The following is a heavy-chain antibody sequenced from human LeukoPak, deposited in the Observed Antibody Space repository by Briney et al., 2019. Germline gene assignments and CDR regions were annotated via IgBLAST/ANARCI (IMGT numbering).Heavy chain of an antibody. V-gene: IGHV1-46*01. J-gene: IGHJ4*02. Sequence: GASVKVSCKASGGTFSSYAISWVRQAPGQGLEWMGIINPSGGTTSYAQKFQGRVTMTSDTSTSTVYMELSSLRSEDTAVYYCARGGSTGYPFDYWGQGALVTVSS. CDR2: INPSGGTT. D-gene: IGHD3-22*01. CDR1: GGTFSSYA. CDR3: ARGGSTGYPFDY.